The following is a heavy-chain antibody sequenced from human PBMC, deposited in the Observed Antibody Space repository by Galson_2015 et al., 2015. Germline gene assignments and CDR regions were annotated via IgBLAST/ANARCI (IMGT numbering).Heavy chain of an antibody. Sequence: SLRLSCAASGFTFSGSAMHWVRQASGKGLEWVGRIRSKANSYATAYAASVKGRFTISRDDSKNTAYLQMNSLKTEDTAVYYCTRLTTVTTYDYWGQGTLVTVSS. CDR1: GFTFSGSA. CDR3: TRLTTVTTYDY. V-gene: IGHV3-73*01. CDR2: IRSKANSYAT. J-gene: IGHJ4*02. D-gene: IGHD4-17*01.